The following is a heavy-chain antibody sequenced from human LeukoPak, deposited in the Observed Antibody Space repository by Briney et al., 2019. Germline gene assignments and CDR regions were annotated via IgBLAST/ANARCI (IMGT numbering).Heavy chain of an antibody. CDR1: GFTFSSYA. J-gene: IGHJ4*02. Sequence: GGSLRLSCAASGFTFSSYAMSWVRQAPGKGLEWVSAISGSGGSTYYADSVKGRFTVSRDNSKNTLYLQMNSLRAEDTAVYYCAPVYYGSGSKFDSWGQGTLVTVSS. D-gene: IGHD3-10*01. CDR2: ISGSGGST. V-gene: IGHV3-23*01. CDR3: APVYYGSGSKFDS.